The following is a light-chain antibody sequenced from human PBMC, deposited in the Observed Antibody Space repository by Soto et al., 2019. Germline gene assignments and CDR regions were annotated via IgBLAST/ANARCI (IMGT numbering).Light chain of an antibody. Sequence: EIVLMQSPGTLSLSPGERATLSCRARQSVKNNYLARYQQKPGQAPRLLIYAASRRVTGIPDRFSGSGSGTDFTLTISRLEPEDSAVYYCQQYARTFGQGTKLEIK. CDR1: QSVKNNY. CDR3: QQYART. J-gene: IGKJ2*01. CDR2: AAS. V-gene: IGKV3-20*01.